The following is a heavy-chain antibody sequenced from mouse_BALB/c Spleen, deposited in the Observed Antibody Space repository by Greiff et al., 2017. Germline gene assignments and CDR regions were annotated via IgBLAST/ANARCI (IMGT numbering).Heavy chain of an antibody. CDR1: GFTFSSYG. Sequence: EVQLQESGGGLVQPGGSLKLSCAASGFTFSSYGMSWVRQTPDKRLELVATINSNGGSTYYPDSVKGRFTISRDNAKNTLYLQMSSLKSEDTAMYYCAKSTAPFAYWGQGTLVTVSA. V-gene: IGHV5-6-3*01. J-gene: IGHJ3*01. CDR2: INSNGGST. CDR3: AKSTAPFAY. D-gene: IGHD1-2*01.